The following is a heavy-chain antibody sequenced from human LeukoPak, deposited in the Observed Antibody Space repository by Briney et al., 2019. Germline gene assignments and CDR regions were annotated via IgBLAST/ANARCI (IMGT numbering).Heavy chain of an antibody. J-gene: IGHJ3*02. D-gene: IGHD6-13*01. V-gene: IGHV1-69*05. CDR2: IIPIFGTA. CDR3: ARDPHGYSSSYDDAFDI. CDR1: GGAFSSYA. Sequence: SVKVSCKASGGAFSSYAISWVRQAPGQGLEWMGRIIPIFGTANYAQKFQGRVTITTDESTSTAYMELSSLRSEDTAVYYCARDPHGYSSSYDDAFDIWGQGTMVTVSS.